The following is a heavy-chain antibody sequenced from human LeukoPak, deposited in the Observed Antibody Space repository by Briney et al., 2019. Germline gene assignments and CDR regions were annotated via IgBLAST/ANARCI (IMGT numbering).Heavy chain of an antibody. CDR1: GYTFTGYY. CDR3: ARADGDYPYLDY. Sequence: ASVKVSCKASGYTFTGYYMHWVRQAPGQGLEWMGRINPNSGGTNYAQKLQGRVTMTTDTSTSTAYMELRSLRSDDTAVYYCARADGDYPYLDYWGQGTLVTVSS. J-gene: IGHJ4*02. V-gene: IGHV1-2*06. CDR2: INPNSGGT. D-gene: IGHD4-17*01.